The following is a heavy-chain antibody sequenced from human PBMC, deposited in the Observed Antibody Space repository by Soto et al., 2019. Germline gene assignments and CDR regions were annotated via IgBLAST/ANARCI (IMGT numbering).Heavy chain of an antibody. V-gene: IGHV1-18*01. J-gene: IGHJ4*02. CDR1: GYTFTSYG. D-gene: IGHD6-19*01. CDR2: ISDYNGNT. Sequence: QVQLVQSGAEVKKPGASVKVSCKASGYTFTSYGISWVRQAPGHGLEWMGWISDYNGNTNYAQKLQGRVTMSTDTSTITAYMELRSLRSDDTAVDYCARDLAVGLVDYWGQGTLVTVSA. CDR3: ARDLAVGLVDY.